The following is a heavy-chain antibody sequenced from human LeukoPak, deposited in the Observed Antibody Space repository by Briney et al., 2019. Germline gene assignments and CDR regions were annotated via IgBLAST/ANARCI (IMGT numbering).Heavy chain of an antibody. Sequence: ASVKVSCKASGYTFTSYGISWVRQAPGQGLEWMEWISAYNGNTNYAQKLQGRVTMTTDTSTSTAYMELRSLRSDDTAVYYCARFRRGTIVVVPAAIGAFDYWGQGTLVTVSS. V-gene: IGHV1-18*01. CDR1: GYTFTSYG. CDR3: ARFRRGTIVVVPAAIGAFDY. D-gene: IGHD2-2*01. CDR2: ISAYNGNT. J-gene: IGHJ4*02.